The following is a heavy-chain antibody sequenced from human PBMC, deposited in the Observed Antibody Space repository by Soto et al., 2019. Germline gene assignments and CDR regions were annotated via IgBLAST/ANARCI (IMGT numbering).Heavy chain of an antibody. V-gene: IGHV1-46*01. CDR1: GYTFTSYY. CDR2: INPSGGST. J-gene: IGHJ4*02. D-gene: IGHD3-16*01. Sequence: ASVKVSCKASGYTFTSYYMHWVRQAPGQGLEWMGIINPSGGSTSYAQKFQGRVTMTRDTSTSTVYMELSSLRSEDTAVYYCAGRRKGEPPYPDQEYWGQGTLVTVSS. CDR3: AGRRKGEPPYPDQEY.